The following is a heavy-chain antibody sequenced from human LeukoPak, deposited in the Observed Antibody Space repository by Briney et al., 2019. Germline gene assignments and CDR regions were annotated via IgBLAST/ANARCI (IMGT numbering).Heavy chain of an antibody. D-gene: IGHD2-15*01. CDR1: GYSFTSYW. J-gene: IGHJ4*02. V-gene: IGHV5-51*01. CDR2: IYPGDSDT. Sequence: GASLQISCKGSGYSFTSYWIGWVRQMPGKGLEWMGIIYPGDSDTRYSPSFQGQVTISADKSISTAYLQWSSLKASDTAMYYCARQSLQVVVAATLSYFDYWGQGTLVTVSS. CDR3: ARQSLQVVVAATLSYFDY.